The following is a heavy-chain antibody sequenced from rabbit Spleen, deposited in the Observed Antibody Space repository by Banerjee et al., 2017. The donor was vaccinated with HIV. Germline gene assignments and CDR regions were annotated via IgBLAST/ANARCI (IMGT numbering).Heavy chain of an antibody. D-gene: IGHD8-1*01. CDR1: GFSLSTDYY. CDR3: ARDSGTSFSSYGMDL. J-gene: IGHJ6*01. V-gene: IGHV1S45*01. Sequence: QQQLVESGGGLVQPGGTLTLTCTASGFSLSTDYYMCWVRQAPGKGLEWVACAYAGSSGSTYSATWAKGRFTISKTSSTTVTLQMTSLTAADTATYFCARDSGTSFSSYGMDLWGPGTLVTVS. CDR2: AYAGSSGST.